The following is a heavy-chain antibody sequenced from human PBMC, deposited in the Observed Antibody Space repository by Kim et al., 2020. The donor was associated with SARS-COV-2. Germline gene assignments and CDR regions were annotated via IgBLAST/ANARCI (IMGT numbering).Heavy chain of an antibody. J-gene: IGHJ4*02. V-gene: IGHV3-33*06. Sequence: GGSLRLSCAASGFTFSNFGMHWFRQAPGKGLEWVVVIWYDGSNTYYADSIKGRFTISRDNSKNPLYLQMNSLRGEDTAVYYCAKSTDYDSSGYYYYFDSWGQGTLVTVSS. CDR1: GFTFSNFG. D-gene: IGHD3-22*01. CDR3: AKSTDYDSSGYYYYFDS. CDR2: IWYDGSNT.